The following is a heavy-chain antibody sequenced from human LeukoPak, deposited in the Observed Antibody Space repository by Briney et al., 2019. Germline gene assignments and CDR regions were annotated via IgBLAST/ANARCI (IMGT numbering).Heavy chain of an antibody. Sequence: GASVKVSCKASGYTFTGYYMHWVRQAPGRGLEWMGWINPNSGGTNYAQKFQGRVTMTRDTSISTAYMELSRLRSDDTAVYYCARARSFRGRATIFDYWGQGTLVTVSS. CDR3: ARARSFRGRATIFDY. D-gene: IGHD5-24*01. J-gene: IGHJ4*02. V-gene: IGHV1-2*02. CDR1: GYTFTGYY. CDR2: INPNSGGT.